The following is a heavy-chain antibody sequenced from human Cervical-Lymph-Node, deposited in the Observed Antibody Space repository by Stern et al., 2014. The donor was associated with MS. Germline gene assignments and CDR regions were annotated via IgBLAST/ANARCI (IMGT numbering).Heavy chain of an antibody. J-gene: IGHJ4*02. V-gene: IGHV1-69*01. CDR1: GGTFSSSD. Sequence: QMQLVQSGAEVQKPGSSVKVSCRASGGTFSSSDISWVRQAPGQGLEWMAGIIPDIGTANYAQKCQGRVTITADESTSTAYMELSSLRSEDTAIYYCALGGFGHYFEYWGQGTLVTVSS. CDR3: ALGGFGHYFEY. D-gene: IGHD3-10*01. CDR2: IIPDIGTA.